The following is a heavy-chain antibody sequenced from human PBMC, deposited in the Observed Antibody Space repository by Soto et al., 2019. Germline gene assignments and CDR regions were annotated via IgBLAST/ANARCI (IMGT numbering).Heavy chain of an antibody. D-gene: IGHD2-2*01. CDR2: IYHSGST. CDR3: ARVPDR. V-gene: IGHV4-39*07. CDR1: SGSISSTIYS. J-gene: IGHJ5*02. Sequence: PSETLSLTCTVSSGSISSTIYSWDWIRQPPGKGLEWIGSIYHSGSTYYNPSLKSRVTISVDRSKNQFSLKLSSVTAADTAVYYCARVPDRWGQGTLVTVSS.